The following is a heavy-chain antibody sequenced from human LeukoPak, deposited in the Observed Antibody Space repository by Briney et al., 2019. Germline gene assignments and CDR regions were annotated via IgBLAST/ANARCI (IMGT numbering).Heavy chain of an antibody. Sequence: SETLSLTCAVYGGSFSGYYWSWIRQPPGKGLEWIGEINHSGSTTYNPSLKSRVTISVDTSKNQFSLKLSSVTAADTAVYYCARVRSYGLYYFDYWGQGTLVTVSS. J-gene: IGHJ4*02. D-gene: IGHD5-18*01. CDR1: GGSFSGYY. V-gene: IGHV4-34*01. CDR2: INHSGST. CDR3: ARVRSYGLYYFDY.